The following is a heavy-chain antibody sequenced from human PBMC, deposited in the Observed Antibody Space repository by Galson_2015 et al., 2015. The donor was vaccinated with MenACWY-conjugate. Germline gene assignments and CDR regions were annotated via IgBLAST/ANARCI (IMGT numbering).Heavy chain of an antibody. J-gene: IGHJ6*02. CDR1: GYTFTSYY. CDR3: ARDVQWLVSAYYYYGMDV. D-gene: IGHD6-19*01. V-gene: IGHV1-46*01. Sequence: SVKVSCKASGYTFTSYYMHWVRQAPGQGLEWMGIINPSGGSTSYAQKFQGRVTMTRDTSTSTVYMELSSLRSEDTAVYYCARDVQWLVSAYYYYGMDVWGQGTTVTVSS. CDR2: INPSGGST.